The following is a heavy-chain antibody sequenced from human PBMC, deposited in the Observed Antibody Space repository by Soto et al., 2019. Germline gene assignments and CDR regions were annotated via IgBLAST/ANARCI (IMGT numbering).Heavy chain of an antibody. V-gene: IGHV3-23*01. D-gene: IGHD2-15*01. Sequence: GGSLRLSCAGPGFTFSPFGLSWVRQAPGKGLEWVSGISGSGGSSNTYYADSVQGRFTISRDNSKNTLYLQMNSLRAENTAVYYCAKEGLCDASGVGSGGSCYHGWFDPWGQGTLVTVSS. CDR3: AKEGLCDASGVGSGGSCYHGWFDP. J-gene: IGHJ5*02. CDR1: GFTFSPFG. CDR2: ISGSGGSSNT.